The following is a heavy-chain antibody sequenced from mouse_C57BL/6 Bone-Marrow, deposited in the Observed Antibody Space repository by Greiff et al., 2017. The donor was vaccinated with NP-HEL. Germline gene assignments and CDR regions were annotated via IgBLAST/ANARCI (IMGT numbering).Heavy chain of an antibody. CDR1: GYSFTGYY. V-gene: IGHV1-42*01. CDR2: INPSTGGT. D-gene: IGHD4-1*01. Sequence: EVQLQQSGPELVKPGASVKISCKASGYSFTGYYMNWVKQSPEKSLEWIGEINPSTGGTTYNQKFKAKATLTVDKSSSTAYMQLKSLTSEDSAVYYCARTGYWYVEVWGTGTTVTVSS. CDR3: ARTGYWYVEV. J-gene: IGHJ1*03.